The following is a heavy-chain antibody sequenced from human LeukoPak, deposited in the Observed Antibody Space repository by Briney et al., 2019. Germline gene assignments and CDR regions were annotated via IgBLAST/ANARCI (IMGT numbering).Heavy chain of an antibody. V-gene: IGHV1-8*03. CDR1: GYTFTSYD. D-gene: IGHD1-26*01. Sequence: GASVKVSCKASGYTFTSYDINWVRQAAGQGLEWMGWMNPNSGNTGYAQKFQGRVTITRNTSISTAYMELSSLRSEDTAVYYCAGFMRGSDAFDIWGQGTMVTVSS. J-gene: IGHJ3*02. CDR3: AGFMRGSDAFDI. CDR2: MNPNSGNT.